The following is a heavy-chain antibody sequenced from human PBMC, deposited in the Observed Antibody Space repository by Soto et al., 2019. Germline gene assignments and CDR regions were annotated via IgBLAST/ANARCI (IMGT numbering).Heavy chain of an antibody. D-gene: IGHD1-26*01. CDR3: ATSIVVSPLYGMDL. V-gene: IGHV1-2*04. CDR1: GYTFSGYY. Sequence: QVQLVQSGAEVKKPGASVKVSCKASGYTFSGYYIHWVRQARGQGLEWMGWINPNSGGTKYVQKFQGWVTMTRDTSISTAYMELSRLRPDDTAVYFCATSIVVSPLYGMDLWGQGTTVTVSS. CDR2: INPNSGGT. J-gene: IGHJ6*02.